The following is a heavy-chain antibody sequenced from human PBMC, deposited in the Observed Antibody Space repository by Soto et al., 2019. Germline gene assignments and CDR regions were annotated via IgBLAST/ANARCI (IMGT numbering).Heavy chain of an antibody. V-gene: IGHV1-3*01. CDR3: ARENHLLWFGEDMNWFDP. J-gene: IGHJ5*02. D-gene: IGHD3-10*01. CDR1: GYTFTSYA. Sequence: LVKVSCKASGYTFTSYAMHWVRQAPGQRLEWMGWINAGNGNTKYSQKFQGRVTITRDTSASTAYMELSSLRSEDTAVYYCARENHLLWFGEDMNWFDPWGQGTLVTVSS. CDR2: INAGNGNT.